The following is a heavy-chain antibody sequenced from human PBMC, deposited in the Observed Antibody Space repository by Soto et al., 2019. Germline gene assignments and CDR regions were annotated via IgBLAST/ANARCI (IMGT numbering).Heavy chain of an antibody. CDR3: AALIVVVMYPDY. J-gene: IGHJ4*02. CDR2: ISGSGGRT. Sequence: EMQQLESGGGLVQPGGSLRLSCAASGFTFSSYAMSWVRQAPGKGLEWVSAISGSGGRTYYADSVKGRFTISRDNSKNTLYLQMNSLRAEDTAVYYCAALIVVVMYPDYWGQGTLVTVSS. CDR1: GFTFSSYA. D-gene: IGHD3-22*01. V-gene: IGHV3-23*01.